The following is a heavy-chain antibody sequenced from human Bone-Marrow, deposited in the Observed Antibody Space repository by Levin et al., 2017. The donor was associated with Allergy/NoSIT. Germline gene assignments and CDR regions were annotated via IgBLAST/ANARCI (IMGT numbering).Heavy chain of an antibody. Sequence: GESLKISCKASGYTFTSYGISWVRQAPGQGLEWMGWISAYNGNTNYAQKLQGRVTMTTDTSTSTAYMELRSLRSDDTAVYYCARDSTVTALNYWGQGTLVTVSS. CDR2: ISAYNGNT. D-gene: IGHD2-21*02. J-gene: IGHJ4*02. CDR3: ARDSTVTALNY. CDR1: GYTFTSYG. V-gene: IGHV1-18*01.